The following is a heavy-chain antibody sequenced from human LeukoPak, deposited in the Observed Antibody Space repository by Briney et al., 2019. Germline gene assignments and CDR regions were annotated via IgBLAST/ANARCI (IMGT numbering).Heavy chain of an antibody. CDR1: GYTFTSYY. Sequence: ASVRVSCKASGYTFTSYYMHWVRQAPGQGLEWMGIINPSGGSTSYAQKFQGRVTMTRDTSTSTVYMELSSLRSEDTAVYYCARSVVITRAFDYWGQGTLVTVSS. J-gene: IGHJ4*02. D-gene: IGHD3-22*01. CDR2: INPSGGST. CDR3: ARSVVITRAFDY. V-gene: IGHV1-46*01.